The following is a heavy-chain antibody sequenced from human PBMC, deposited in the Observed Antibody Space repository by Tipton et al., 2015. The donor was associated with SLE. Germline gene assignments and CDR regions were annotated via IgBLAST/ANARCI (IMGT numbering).Heavy chain of an antibody. D-gene: IGHD2-2*01. Sequence: LRLSCTVSGGSISSYFCSWIRQPPGKGLEWIGYIYYSGSTNYSPSLKSRLTISIDMSKNQFSLKLTSVTAADTAVYYCARSLDAAALFDYWGQGALVTVSS. CDR2: IYYSGST. V-gene: IGHV4-59*08. J-gene: IGHJ4*02. CDR1: GGSISSYF. CDR3: ARSLDAAALFDY.